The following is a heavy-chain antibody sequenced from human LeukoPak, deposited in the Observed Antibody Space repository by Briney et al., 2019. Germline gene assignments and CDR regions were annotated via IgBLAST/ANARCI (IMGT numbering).Heavy chain of an antibody. D-gene: IGHD3-3*01. V-gene: IGHV4-59*01. CDR3: ARVMPESYDFWSGPAFFDY. Sequence: SETLSLTCTVSGGSISSYYWSWIRQPPGKGLEWIGYIYYSGRTNYNPSLKSRVTISVDTSKNQFSLKLSSVTAADTAVYYCARVMPESYDFWSGPAFFDYWGQGTLVTVSS. CDR2: IYYSGRT. J-gene: IGHJ4*02. CDR1: GGSISSYY.